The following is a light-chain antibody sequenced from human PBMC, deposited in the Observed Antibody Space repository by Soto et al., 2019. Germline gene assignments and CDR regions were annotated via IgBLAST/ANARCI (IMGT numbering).Light chain of an antibody. Sequence: EHAFTHSPGTLSLSPGERATLSCSASQSVGRNYLAGFQQKSGQAPRLVIYGASSRAAGIPDRLSGSGSGTDFTLTISRLEPEDFAVYYCQQYATSPITFGQGTRLEI. J-gene: IGKJ5*01. CDR1: QSVGRNY. V-gene: IGKV3-20*01. CDR3: QQYATSPIT. CDR2: GAS.